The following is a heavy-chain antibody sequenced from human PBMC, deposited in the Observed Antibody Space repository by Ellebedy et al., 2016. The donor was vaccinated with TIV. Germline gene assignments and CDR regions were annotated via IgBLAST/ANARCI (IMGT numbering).Heavy chain of an antibody. CDR3: ARESRVRAFDI. J-gene: IGHJ3*02. Sequence: GGSLRLXXAASGFTFSSYSMNWVRQAPGKGLEWVSSISSSSSYIYYADSVKGRFTISRDNAKNSLYLQMNSLRAEDTAVYYCARESRVRAFDIWGQGTMVTVSS. CDR1: GFTFSSYS. V-gene: IGHV3-21*01. CDR2: ISSSSSYI.